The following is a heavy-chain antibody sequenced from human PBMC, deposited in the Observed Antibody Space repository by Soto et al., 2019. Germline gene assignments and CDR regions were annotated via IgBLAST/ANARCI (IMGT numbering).Heavy chain of an antibody. J-gene: IGHJ6*02. CDR3: ATPARDFYGPFYQHSGLDV. CDR2: IIPNFGAP. V-gene: IGHV1-69*01. D-gene: IGHD3-16*01. CDR1: GGPFRGYG. Sequence: QVQLVQSGPEVKKTGSSMKVSCKASGGPFRGYGLNWVRQAPGQGLEWIGAIIPNFGAPNYAQKFQGRVSITADEVTTTIYMELKGLRSEDTAVYYCATPARDFYGPFYQHSGLDVWGQGTRLTVSS.